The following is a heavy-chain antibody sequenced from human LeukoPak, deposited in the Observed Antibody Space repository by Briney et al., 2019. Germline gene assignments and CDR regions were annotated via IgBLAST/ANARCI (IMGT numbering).Heavy chain of an antibody. CDR3: ARDGSGNWFDP. V-gene: IGHV1-46*01. Sequence: SVTVACTAAGYTITSYYRDWVRQAPGQGLEWMGIINPSGGSTSYAQKFQGRVTMTRDMSTSTVYMELRSLRSEDTAVYYCARDGSGNWFDPWGPGTLVTVSS. CDR1: GYTITSYY. D-gene: IGHD3-10*01. J-gene: IGHJ5*02. CDR2: INPSGGST.